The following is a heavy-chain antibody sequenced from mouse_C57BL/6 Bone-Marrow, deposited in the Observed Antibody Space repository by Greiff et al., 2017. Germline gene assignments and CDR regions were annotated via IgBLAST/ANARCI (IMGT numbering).Heavy chain of an antibody. CDR3: ARDLITTDYYAMDY. J-gene: IGHJ4*01. D-gene: IGHD2-4*01. Sequence: EVKLVESGGGLVKPGGSLKLSCAASGFTFSSYAMSWVRQTPEKRLEWVATLSDGGSYTYYPDNVKGRFTISRDNAKNNLYLQMSHLKSEDTAMYYCARDLITTDYYAMDYWGQGTSVTVSS. CDR2: LSDGGSYT. CDR1: GFTFSSYA. V-gene: IGHV5-4*01.